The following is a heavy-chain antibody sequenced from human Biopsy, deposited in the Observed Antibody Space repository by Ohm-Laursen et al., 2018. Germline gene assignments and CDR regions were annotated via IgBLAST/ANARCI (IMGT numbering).Heavy chain of an antibody. J-gene: IGHJ5*02. CDR2: IYSSGGT. Sequence: GTLSLTCNVSGGSLSLSYWSWIRQPPGKGLEWIGYIYSSGGTDYNPSLKSRVTISLDTSKNQFSLTLTSVTVADTAIYYCARRPYTRDNWFDPWGQGTLVTVSS. V-gene: IGHV4-4*08. D-gene: IGHD2-2*01. CDR1: GGSLSLSY. CDR3: ARRPYTRDNWFDP.